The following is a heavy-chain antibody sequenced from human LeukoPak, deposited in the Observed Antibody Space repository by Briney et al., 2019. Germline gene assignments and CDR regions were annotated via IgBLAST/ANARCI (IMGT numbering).Heavy chain of an antibody. V-gene: IGHV4-34*01. CDR1: GVSFDDYY. Sequence: SETLSLTCAVSGVSFDDYYWAWVRQTPGKGLEWIGEINHSGYTNDSPPLKSRVTLSIDTSRKQFSLNLRSVTVADAGIYYCTRMTTGHDYWGQGTLVTVSS. D-gene: IGHD4-17*01. CDR2: INHSGYT. J-gene: IGHJ4*02. CDR3: TRMTTGHDY.